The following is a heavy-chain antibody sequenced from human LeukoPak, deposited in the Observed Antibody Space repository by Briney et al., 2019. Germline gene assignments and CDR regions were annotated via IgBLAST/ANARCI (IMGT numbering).Heavy chain of an antibody. V-gene: IGHV4-34*01. J-gene: IGHJ5*02. Sequence: SETLSLTCAVYGGSFSGYYWSWIRQPPGKGLEWIGEINHSGSTNYNPSLKNRVTISVDTSKNQFSLKLSSVTAADTAVYYCASRRPGIAVAGTLGSRFDPWGQGTLVTVSS. D-gene: IGHD6-19*01. CDR3: ASRRPGIAVAGTLGSRFDP. CDR2: INHSGST. CDR1: GGSFSGYY.